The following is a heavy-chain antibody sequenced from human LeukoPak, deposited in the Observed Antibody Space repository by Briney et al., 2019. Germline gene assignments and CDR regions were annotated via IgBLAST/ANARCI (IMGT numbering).Heavy chain of an antibody. Sequence: GASVKVSCKASGYTFTSYDINWVRQATGQGLEWMGWMNPNSGNTGYAQKFQGRVTMTRNTSISTAYMELSSLRSEDTAVYYCARGVGYCSSTSCFYNWFDPWGQGTWSPSPQ. D-gene: IGHD2-2*03. CDR2: MNPNSGNT. CDR3: ARGVGYCSSTSCFYNWFDP. J-gene: IGHJ5*02. CDR1: GYTFTSYD. V-gene: IGHV1-8*01.